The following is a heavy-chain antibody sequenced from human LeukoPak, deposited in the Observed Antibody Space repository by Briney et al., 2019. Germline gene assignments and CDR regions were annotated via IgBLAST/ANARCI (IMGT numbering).Heavy chain of an antibody. CDR2: ISGSGVST. CDR1: EFTVSSNY. Sequence: GGSLRLSCAGSEFTVSSNYMSWVRQAPGKGLEWVSAISGSGVSTYYADSVKGRFTVSRDNSKNTLYLQMSSLRAEDTAVYYCAKDERNWNYNLASQTYDWGQGTLVTVSS. CDR3: AKDERNWNYNLASQTYD. J-gene: IGHJ4*02. V-gene: IGHV3-23*01. D-gene: IGHD1-7*01.